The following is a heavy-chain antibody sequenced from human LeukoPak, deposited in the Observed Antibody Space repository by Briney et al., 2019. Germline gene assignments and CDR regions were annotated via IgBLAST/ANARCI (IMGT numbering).Heavy chain of an antibody. D-gene: IGHD4-17*01. CDR2: IKQDGSEK. CDR1: GFTFSTYW. CDR3: ARDDYGGIDY. J-gene: IGHJ4*02. Sequence: GGSLRLSCAASGFTFSTYWMSWVRQAPGKGLEWVAIIKQDGSEKYYVGSVKGRFTISRDNARNSLYLQMNSLRAEDTAVYYCARDDYGGIDYWGQGTLVTVSS. V-gene: IGHV3-7*01.